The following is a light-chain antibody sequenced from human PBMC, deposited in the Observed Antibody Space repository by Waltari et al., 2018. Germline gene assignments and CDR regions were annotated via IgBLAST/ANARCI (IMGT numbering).Light chain of an antibody. CDR1: QSLSNY. CDR2: DAS. J-gene: IGKJ3*01. Sequence: TVMTQSPATLSVSPGQRATLSCRASQSLSNYLAWYQQKPGQAPRLLIYDASTRATGIPARFSGSGSGTEFTLAISSLQSEDIAVYYCQQRSNWPRLFTFGPGTKVDIK. CDR3: QQRSNWPRLFT. V-gene: IGKV3-15*01.